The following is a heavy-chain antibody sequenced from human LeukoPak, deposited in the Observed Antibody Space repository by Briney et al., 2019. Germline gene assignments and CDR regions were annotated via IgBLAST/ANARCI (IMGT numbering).Heavy chain of an antibody. CDR3: ARATEWAFDY. CDR2: IKQDGSEK. V-gene: IGHV3-7*01. J-gene: IGHJ4*02. Sequence: QPGGSLRLSCAASGFTFSSYAMSWVRQAPGKGLEWVANIKQDGSEKYYVDSVKGRFTISRDNAKNSLYLQMNSLRAEDTAVYYCARATEWAFDYWGQGTLVTVSS. CDR1: GFTFSSYA. D-gene: IGHD3-3*01.